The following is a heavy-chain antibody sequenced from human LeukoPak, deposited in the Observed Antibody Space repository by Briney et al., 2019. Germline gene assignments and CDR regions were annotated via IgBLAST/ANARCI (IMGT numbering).Heavy chain of an antibody. Sequence: PGGSLRLSCAASGFTFSDYYMSWIRQAPGKGLEWVSYISSSSSYTNYADSVKGRFTISRDNAKNSLYLQMNSLRAEDTAVYYCARARQSGYCSGGYCYLPDYWGQGTLVTVSS. CDR2: ISSSSSYT. J-gene: IGHJ4*02. V-gene: IGHV3-11*05. CDR1: GFTFSDYY. D-gene: IGHD2-15*01. CDR3: ARARQSGYCSGGYCYLPDY.